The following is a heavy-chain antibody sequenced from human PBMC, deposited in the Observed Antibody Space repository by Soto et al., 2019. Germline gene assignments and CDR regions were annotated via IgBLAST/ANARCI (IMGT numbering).Heavy chain of an antibody. V-gene: IGHV1-18*01. CDR2: ISAYNGNT. D-gene: IGHD4-17*01. J-gene: IGHJ4*02. CDR1: GYTFTSYH. Sequence: ASVKVSCKASGYTFTSYHITWVRQAPGQGLEWMGWISAYNGNTNYAQKLQGRVTMTTDTSTSTAYMELRSLRSDDTAVYYCARASGYGGNSEFDYWGQGTQVTVSS. CDR3: ARASGYGGNSEFDY.